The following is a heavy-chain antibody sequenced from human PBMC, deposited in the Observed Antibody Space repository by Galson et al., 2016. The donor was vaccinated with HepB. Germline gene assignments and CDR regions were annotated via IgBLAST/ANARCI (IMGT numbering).Heavy chain of an antibody. CDR3: ATVLEGGHWLRRKWSRSPMGFDP. D-gene: IGHD5-12*01. Sequence: SVKVSCKVLGYSLIEFSMHWVRQAPGKGLEWMGSFDPEDAAPIYAQKFQGRVNMTEDTSTDTIYMELSSLTSEDTALYYCATVLEGGHWLRRKWSRSPMGFDPWGQGTLVTVSS. CDR1: GYSLIEFS. CDR2: FDPEDAAP. V-gene: IGHV1-24*01. J-gene: IGHJ5*02.